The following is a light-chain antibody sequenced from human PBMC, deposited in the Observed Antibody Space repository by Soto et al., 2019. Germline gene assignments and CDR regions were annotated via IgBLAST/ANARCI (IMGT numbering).Light chain of an antibody. V-gene: IGKV3-15*01. CDR1: QNVNSN. CDR2: GAS. CDR3: PQYNDWPPRT. Sequence: EVLMTQSPATLSVSPGERATLSCRASQNVNSNLAWYQQKPGQTPRLLIYGASTRATAIPARFSGSGSGTEFTLTISSLQSEDFAVYYCPQYNDWPPRTFGQGTKVEIK. J-gene: IGKJ1*01.